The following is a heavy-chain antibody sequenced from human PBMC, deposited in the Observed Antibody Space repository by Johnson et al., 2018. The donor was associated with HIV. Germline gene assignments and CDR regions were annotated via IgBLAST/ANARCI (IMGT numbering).Heavy chain of an antibody. CDR3: ASQKGGSSWTRMQAFDI. Sequence: VQLVESGGGLVQPGGSLRLSCAASGFTFSSYAMSWVRQAPGKGLEWVSAISGSGGSTYYADSVKGRFTISSDNSKNTLYLQRNSLRAEDTAVYYCASQKGGSSWTRMQAFDIWGQGTMVTVSS. CDR1: GFTFSSYA. J-gene: IGHJ3*02. CDR2: ISGSGGST. D-gene: IGHD6-13*01. V-gene: IGHV3-23*04.